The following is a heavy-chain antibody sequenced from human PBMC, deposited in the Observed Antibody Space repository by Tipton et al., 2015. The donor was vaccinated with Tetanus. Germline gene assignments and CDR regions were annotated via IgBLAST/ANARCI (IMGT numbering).Heavy chain of an antibody. V-gene: IGHV4-34*01. J-gene: IGHJ4*02. Sequence: LRLSCAVYGGSFSDYYWNWIRQPPGKGLEWIGEINHSGSTNYNPSLKSRVTMSIDTSKNHFSLGLSSVTAADTAVYYCARWEVGATKEHYWGQGALVTVSS. D-gene: IGHD1-26*01. CDR3: ARWEVGATKEHY. CDR2: INHSGST. CDR1: GGSFSDYY.